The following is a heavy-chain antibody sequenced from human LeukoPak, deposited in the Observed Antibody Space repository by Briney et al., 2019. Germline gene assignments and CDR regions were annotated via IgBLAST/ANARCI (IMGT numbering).Heavy chain of an antibody. CDR3: ARAPQYDYDSSGYSGGY. CDR2: ISGSAAST. V-gene: IGHV3-23*01. D-gene: IGHD3-22*01. Sequence: PGGSLILSCAAFGFTFNNYAMSWVRQAPGKGLEWVSSISGSAASTYYADSVKGRFTVSRDNSKNTLYLQMNSLRVEDTAVYYCARAPQYDYDSSGYSGGYWGQGALVTVSS. J-gene: IGHJ4*02. CDR1: GFTFNNYA.